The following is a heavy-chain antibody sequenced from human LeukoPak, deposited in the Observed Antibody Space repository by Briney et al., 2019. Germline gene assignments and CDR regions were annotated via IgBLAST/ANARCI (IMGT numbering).Heavy chain of an antibody. CDR3: AKDTVLAYSSSFDY. CDR2: ISGSGGST. J-gene: IGHJ4*02. V-gene: IGHV3-23*01. Sequence: GGSLRLSCAASGFTFSSYAMSWVRQAPGKGLEWVSAISGSGGSTYYADSVKGRFTISRDNSQNTLYLQMNSLRAEDTAVYYCAKDTVLAYSSSFDYWGQGTLVTVSS. CDR1: GFTFSSYA. D-gene: IGHD6-13*01.